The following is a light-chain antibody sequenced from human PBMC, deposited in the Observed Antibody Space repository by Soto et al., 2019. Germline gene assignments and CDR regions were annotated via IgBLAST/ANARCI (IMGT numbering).Light chain of an antibody. Sequence: EIVLTQSPATLSLSPGERATLSCRASESVSYYLAWYQQKPGQAPRLLIYDASTRAAGFPARFSGSGSETDLTLTISSLEPDDFAVYYCQQRHHWLRTFGQGTKLEI. CDR2: DAS. CDR3: QQRHHWLRT. CDR1: ESVSYY. J-gene: IGKJ2*01. V-gene: IGKV3-11*01.